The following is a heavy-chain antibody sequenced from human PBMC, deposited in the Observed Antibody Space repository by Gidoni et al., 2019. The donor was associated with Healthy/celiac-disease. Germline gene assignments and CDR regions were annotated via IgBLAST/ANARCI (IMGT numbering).Heavy chain of an antibody. CDR1: GFTFSGSA. CDR2: IRSKANSYAT. V-gene: IGHV3-73*02. J-gene: IGHJ3*02. D-gene: IGHD6-19*01. Sequence: EVQLVESGGGLVQPGGSLKLSCAASGFTFSGSAMPWVRQASGKGLEWVGRIRSKANSYATAYAASVKGRFTISRDDSKNTAYLQMNSLKTEDTAVYYCTSRYSSGWYNAFDIWGQGTMVTVSS. CDR3: TSRYSSGWYNAFDI.